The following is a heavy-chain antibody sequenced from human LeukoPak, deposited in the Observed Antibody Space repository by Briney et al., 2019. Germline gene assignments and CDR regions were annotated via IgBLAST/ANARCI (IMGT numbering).Heavy chain of an antibody. J-gene: IGHJ4*02. D-gene: IGHD5-12*01. CDR3: ARDCLVATCFDY. Sequence: GGSLRLSCAASGFTFYDYGMSWVRHAPGKGLEWVSGINWNGGSTGYADSVKGRFTISRDNAKDSLYLQMNSRRAEDTDVYSCARDCLVATCFDYWGQGTLVSVSS. CDR1: GFTFYDYG. V-gene: IGHV3-20*04. CDR2: INWNGGST.